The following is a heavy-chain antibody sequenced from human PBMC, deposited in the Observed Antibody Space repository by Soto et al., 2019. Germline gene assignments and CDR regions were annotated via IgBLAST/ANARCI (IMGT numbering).Heavy chain of an antibody. Sequence: LSLTCKVSGTSVRHFYWSWIRQSAGKGLEWIGRIYSTGTNNFNPSLKSRLTMSMDMSKNQVSLNLTSVTAADTAVYYCVRDRADFSSTYYHYFSVWGRGTLVTVSS. D-gene: IGHD6-13*01. CDR3: VRDRADFSSTYYHYFSV. J-gene: IGHJ2*01. CDR2: IYSTGTN. CDR1: GTSVRHFY. V-gene: IGHV4-4*07.